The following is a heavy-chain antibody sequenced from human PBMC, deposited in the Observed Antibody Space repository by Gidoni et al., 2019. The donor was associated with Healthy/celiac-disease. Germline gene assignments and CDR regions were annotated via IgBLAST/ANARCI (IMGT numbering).Heavy chain of an antibody. CDR2: INPNSGGT. CDR3: ASPAGTYYGSGSVGYYGMDV. J-gene: IGHJ6*02. Sequence: QVQLVQSGAEVKKPGASLKVSCKASGYTFTGYYMHWVRQAPGQGLEWMGWINPNSGGTNYAQKFQGRVTMTRDTSISTAYMELSRLRSDDTAVYYCASPAGTYYGSGSVGYYGMDVWGQGTTVTVSS. CDR1: GYTFTGYY. D-gene: IGHD3-10*01. V-gene: IGHV1-2*02.